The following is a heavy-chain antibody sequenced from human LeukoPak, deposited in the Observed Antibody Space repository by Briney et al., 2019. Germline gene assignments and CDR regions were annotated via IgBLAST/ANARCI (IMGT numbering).Heavy chain of an antibody. J-gene: IGHJ4*02. CDR3: ARGLDSSGYYHVVDS. D-gene: IGHD3-22*01. CDR2: ISTSGRT. CDR1: GLTFSSYA. Sequence: GGSLRLSCADSGLTFSSYAMSWVRQAPGKGPEWVSLISTSGRTHYADSVQGRFTISRDNSKNTLSLHMNSLRAEDTAVYYCARGLDSSGYYHVVDSWGQGALVTVSS. V-gene: IGHV3-23*01.